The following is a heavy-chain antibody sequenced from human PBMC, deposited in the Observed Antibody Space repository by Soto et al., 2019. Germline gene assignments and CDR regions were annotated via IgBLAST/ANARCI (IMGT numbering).Heavy chain of an antibody. Sequence: GGSLILSCAASGFTFSNYWMSWVRQAPGKGLEWVANIKQDGSERYYVDSVKGRFTISRDNAKNSLHLQMNSLRAEDTAVYYCARCDWSAFDIWGQGTVVTVSS. V-gene: IGHV3-7*01. CDR2: IKQDGSER. D-gene: IGHD3-3*01. CDR1: GFTFSNYW. CDR3: ARCDWSAFDI. J-gene: IGHJ3*02.